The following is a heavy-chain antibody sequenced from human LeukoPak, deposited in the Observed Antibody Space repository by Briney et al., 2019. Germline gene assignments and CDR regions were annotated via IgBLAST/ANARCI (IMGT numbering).Heavy chain of an antibody. V-gene: IGHV4-39*07. J-gene: IGHJ4*02. Sequence: SETLSLTCTVSGGSISSSSYYWGWIRQPPGKGLEWIGSIYYSGSTNYNPSLKSRVTISVDTSKNQFSLKLSSVTAADTAVYYCARMVRGVIRIGFDYWGQGTLVTVSS. CDR3: ARMVRGVIRIGFDY. D-gene: IGHD3-10*01. CDR1: GGSISSSSYY. CDR2: IYYSGST.